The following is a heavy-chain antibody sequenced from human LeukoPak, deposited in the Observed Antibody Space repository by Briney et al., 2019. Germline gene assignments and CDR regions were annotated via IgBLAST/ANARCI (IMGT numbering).Heavy chain of an antibody. J-gene: IGHJ6*02. CDR2: ISGDGGST. V-gene: IGHV3-43*02. CDR3: AKGKAIAAPRYYYYYGMDV. CDR1: GFTFDDYA. D-gene: IGHD2-15*01. Sequence: SGGSLRLSCAASGFTFDDYAMHWVRQAPGKGLEWVSLISGDGGSTYYADSVKGRFTISRDNSKNSLYLKMNSLRTEDTALYYCAKGKAIAAPRYYYYYGMDVWGQGTTVTVSS.